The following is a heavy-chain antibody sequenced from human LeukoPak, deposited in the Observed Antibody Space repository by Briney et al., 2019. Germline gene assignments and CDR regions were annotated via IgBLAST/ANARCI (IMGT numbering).Heavy chain of an antibody. Sequence: ASVKLSCTASGYTFTGYYMHWVRQAPGQGLEWMGWINLNSGGTNYAQKLKGRVTMTRDTSISTAYMELSRLRSDDTAVYYCARGGYQRTYYYFDYWGQGTLVTVSS. J-gene: IGHJ4*02. CDR1: GYTFTGYY. CDR3: ARGGYQRTYYYFDY. D-gene: IGHD2-2*01. V-gene: IGHV1-2*02. CDR2: INLNSGGT.